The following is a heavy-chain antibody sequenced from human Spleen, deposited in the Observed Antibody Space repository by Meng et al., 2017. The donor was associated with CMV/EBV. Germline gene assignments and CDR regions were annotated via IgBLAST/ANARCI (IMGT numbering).Heavy chain of an antibody. CDR1: GFTFSTSW. J-gene: IGHJ4*02. CDR2: IYLGSNT. V-gene: IGHV3-66*02. Sequence: GGSLRLSCAASGFTFSTSWMHWFRQAPGKGLEWVSVIYLGSNTYYADFVKGRFTISRDNSKNTLYLQMNSLRPEDTAVYYCAKYSSSWYFDYWGQGTLVTVSS. CDR3: AKYSSSWYFDY. D-gene: IGHD6-13*01.